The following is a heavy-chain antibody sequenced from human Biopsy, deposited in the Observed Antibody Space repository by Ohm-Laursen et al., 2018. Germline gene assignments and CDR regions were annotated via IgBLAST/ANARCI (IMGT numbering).Heavy chain of an antibody. CDR3: AREPRIAAVAYFDP. V-gene: IGHV4-61*01. Sequence: GTLSLTCTVSGDSLTSGPENWSWIRQSPGQGLEYIGFIYSGGNTNYNPSLKNRVTMSADTSKNQFSLILSPMTAADTAVYYCAREPRIAAVAYFDPWGQGTLVTVSS. CDR1: GDSLTSGPEN. CDR2: IYSGGNT. D-gene: IGHD6-13*01. J-gene: IGHJ5*02.